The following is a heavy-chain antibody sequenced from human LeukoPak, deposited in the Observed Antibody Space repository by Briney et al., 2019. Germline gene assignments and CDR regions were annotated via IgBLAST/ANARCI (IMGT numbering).Heavy chain of an antibody. CDR3: VKRSGTLRTIDY. J-gene: IGHJ4*02. V-gene: IGHV3-23*01. D-gene: IGHD3-10*01. CDR1: GFTFSSYA. Sequence: GGSLRLSCAASGFTFSSYAMSWVRQAPGKGLEWISAISDSGGSTYDADPVKGRFTVSRDNSKNTVYMEMKSLRVEDTAVYYCVKRSGTLRTIDYWGQGTLVTVSS. CDR2: ISDSGGST.